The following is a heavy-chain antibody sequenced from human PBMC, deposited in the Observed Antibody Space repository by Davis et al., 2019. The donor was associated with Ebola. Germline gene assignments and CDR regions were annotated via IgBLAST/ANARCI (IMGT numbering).Heavy chain of an antibody. D-gene: IGHD2-8*01. V-gene: IGHV1-18*04. J-gene: IGHJ5*02. CDR2: ISAYNGNT. CDR1: GYTFTSYG. CDR3: ARVKDPGYCTNGVCYQGGWFDP. Sequence: ASVKVSCKASGYTFTSYGISWVRQAPGQGLEWMGWISAYNGNTNYAQKLQGRVTMTTDTSTSTAYMELRSLRSDDTAVYYCARVKDPGYCTNGVCYQGGWFDPWGQGTLVTVSS.